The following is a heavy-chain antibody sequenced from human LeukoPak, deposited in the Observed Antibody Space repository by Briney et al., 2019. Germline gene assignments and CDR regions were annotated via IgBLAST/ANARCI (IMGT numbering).Heavy chain of an antibody. Sequence: FTFXXYGMHWVRQAPGXXLXGVAFIRYDGSNKYYADSVKGRFTISRDNSKNXLYLQMNSLRAEDTAVYYCXXXXXXXXXXXXXXXGXXEWGQGTLVTVSS. V-gene: IGHV3-30*02. CDR3: XXXXXXXXXXXXXXXGXXE. CDR2: IRYDGSNK. J-gene: IGHJ1*01. CDR1: FTFXXYG.